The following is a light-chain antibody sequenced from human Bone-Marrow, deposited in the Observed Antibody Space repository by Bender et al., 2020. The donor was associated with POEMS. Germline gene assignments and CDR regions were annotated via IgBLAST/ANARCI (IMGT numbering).Light chain of an antibody. CDR2: DVT. V-gene: IGLV2-14*01. Sequence: QSALTQPASVSGSPGQSITISCTATSSDYNFVSWLQQHRDKAPKLVIYDVTNRPSGVSHRFSGSKSGNTASLTISGLQAEDEASYHCSSYTRSSTHVMFGGGTKLTVL. J-gene: IGLJ3*02. CDR3: SSYTRSSTHVM. CDR1: SSDYNF.